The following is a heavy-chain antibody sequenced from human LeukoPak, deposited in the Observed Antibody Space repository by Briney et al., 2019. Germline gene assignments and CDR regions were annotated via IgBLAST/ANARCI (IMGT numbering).Heavy chain of an antibody. CDR1: GGSSSGYY. CDR2: INHSGST. CDR3: ARGRDRYFDWLSHTSWFDP. Sequence: SETLSLTCAVYGGSSSGYYWSWIRQPPGKGLEWIGEINHSGSTNYNPSLKSRVTISVDTSKNQFSLKLSSVTAADTAVYYCARGRDRYFDWLSHTSWFDPWGQGTLVTVSS. D-gene: IGHD3-9*01. V-gene: IGHV4-34*01. J-gene: IGHJ5*02.